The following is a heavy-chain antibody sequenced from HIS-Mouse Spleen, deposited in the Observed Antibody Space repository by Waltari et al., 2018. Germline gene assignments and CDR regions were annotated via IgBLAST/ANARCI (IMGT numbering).Heavy chain of an antibody. D-gene: IGHD6-6*01. V-gene: IGHV3-21*01. CDR3: ARDSGSSSEGDAFDI. Sequence: EVQLVESGGGLVKPGGSLRLSCAASGFTFSSYSMNWVRQAPGKGLEWVSSISSSSSYIYYADSVKGRFTISRDNAKNSLYLQMNSLRAEDTAVYYCARDSGSSSEGDAFDIWGQGTMVTVSS. CDR1: GFTFSSYS. J-gene: IGHJ3*02. CDR2: ISSSSSYI.